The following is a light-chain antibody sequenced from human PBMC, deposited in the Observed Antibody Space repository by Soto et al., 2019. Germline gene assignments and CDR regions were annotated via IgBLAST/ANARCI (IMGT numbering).Light chain of an antibody. J-gene: IGKJ1*01. CDR3: QQYNSYLRT. CDR1: QSISSW. V-gene: IGKV1-5*03. Sequence: DIQMTQSPSTLSASVGDRVTITCRARQSISSWLAWYQQKPGKAPKLLIYKASSLESGVPSRFSGSGSGTKFTLTISSLQPDDFATYYCQQYNSYLRTFGQGTKVEIK. CDR2: KAS.